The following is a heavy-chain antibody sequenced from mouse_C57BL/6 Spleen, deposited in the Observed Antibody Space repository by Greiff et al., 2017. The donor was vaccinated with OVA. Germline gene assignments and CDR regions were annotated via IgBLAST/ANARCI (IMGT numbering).Heavy chain of an antibody. V-gene: IGHV1-82*01. Sequence: QVQLQQSGPELVKPGASVTISCKASGYAFSSSWMNWVKQRPGKGLEWIGRIYPGDGDTNYNGKFKGKATLTADKSSSTAYMQLSSLTSEDSAVYFCARKGVRSYFDYWGQGTTLTVSS. CDR2: IYPGDGDT. CDR1: GYAFSSSW. D-gene: IGHD1-1*01. J-gene: IGHJ2*01. CDR3: ARKGVRSYFDY.